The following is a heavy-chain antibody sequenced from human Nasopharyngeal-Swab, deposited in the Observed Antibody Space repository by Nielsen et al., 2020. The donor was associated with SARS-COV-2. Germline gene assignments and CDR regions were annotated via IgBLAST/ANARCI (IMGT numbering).Heavy chain of an antibody. D-gene: IGHD5-12*01. V-gene: IGHV3-23*01. CDR3: ASPRGDSGYDGFDY. Sequence: GESLKISCAASGFTFSSYAMCWVRQAPGKGLEWVSAISGSGGSTYYADSVKGRFTISRDNSKNTLYLQMNSLRAEDTAVYYCASPRGDSGYDGFDYWGQGTLVTVSS. J-gene: IGHJ4*02. CDR1: GFTFSSYA. CDR2: ISGSGGST.